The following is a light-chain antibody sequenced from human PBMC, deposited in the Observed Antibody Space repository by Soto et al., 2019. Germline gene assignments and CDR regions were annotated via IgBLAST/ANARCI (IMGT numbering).Light chain of an antibody. CDR1: QSISSY. Sequence: DIQMTQSPSSLSASVGDRVTITCRASQSISSYLNWYQQKPGKAPKLLIYAASSLQSGVPSRFSGSGSGTDFTLTISSLQPEDVATYYCQQSYSTPPMYTFGQVTKLEIK. J-gene: IGKJ2*01. CDR3: QQSYSTPPMYT. V-gene: IGKV1-39*01. CDR2: AAS.